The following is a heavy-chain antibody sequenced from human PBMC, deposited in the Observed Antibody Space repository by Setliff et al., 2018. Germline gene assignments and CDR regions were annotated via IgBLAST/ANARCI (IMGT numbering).Heavy chain of an antibody. CDR3: ARGGVAAAGRKGVFEY. Sequence: ASVKVSCKASGYTLTSYYMYWVRQAPGQGLEWMGTINTGGGSASLVDQFQGRVTMTRDTSTSTIYLELNSLTSDDTAVYYCARGGVAAAGRKGVFEYWGQGTLVTVSS. CDR1: GYTLTSYY. CDR2: INTGGGSA. J-gene: IGHJ4*02. D-gene: IGHD6-13*01. V-gene: IGHV1-46*01.